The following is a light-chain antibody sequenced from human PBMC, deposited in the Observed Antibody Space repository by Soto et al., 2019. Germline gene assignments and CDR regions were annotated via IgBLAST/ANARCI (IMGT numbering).Light chain of an antibody. CDR2: GAS. V-gene: IGKV3-20*01. Sequence: EIVLTQSPGTLSLSPGKRATLSCRASQSVSSSYLAWYQQKPGQAPRLLIYGASGRATGIPDRFSGSGSGTDFTLTISSLEPEDFAGYYCQQYGSSPPVTFVQGTRLDIK. CDR3: QQYGSSPPVT. CDR1: QSVSSSY. J-gene: IGKJ5*01.